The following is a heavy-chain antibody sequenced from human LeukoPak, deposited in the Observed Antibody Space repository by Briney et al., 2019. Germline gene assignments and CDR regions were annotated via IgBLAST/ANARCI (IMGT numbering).Heavy chain of an antibody. D-gene: IGHD2-2*01. CDR1: GFTFSSYA. CDR2: ISYDGSNK. CDR3: ARDTVETGSTSYYYYMDV. J-gene: IGHJ6*03. V-gene: IGHV3-30*01. Sequence: GGSLRLSCAASGFTFSSYAMHWVRQAPGKGLEWVAVISYDGSNKYYADSVKGRFTISRDNSKNTLYLQMNSLRAEDTAVYYCARDTVETGSTSYYYYMDVWGKGTTVTVSS.